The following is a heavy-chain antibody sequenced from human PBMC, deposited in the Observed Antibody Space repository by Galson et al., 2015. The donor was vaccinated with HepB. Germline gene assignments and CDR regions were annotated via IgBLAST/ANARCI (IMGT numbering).Heavy chain of an antibody. CDR2: ISGSGGST. J-gene: IGHJ4*02. D-gene: IGHD2-2*02. Sequence: SLRLSCAASGFTFSSYAMSWVRQAPGKGLEWVSAISGSGGSTYYADSVKGRFTISRDNSKNTLYLQMNSLRAEDTAVYYCAKDQGVGYCSSTSCYTSPYFDYWGQGTLVTVSS. CDR3: AKDQGVGYCSSTSCYTSPYFDY. V-gene: IGHV3-23*01. CDR1: GFTFSSYA.